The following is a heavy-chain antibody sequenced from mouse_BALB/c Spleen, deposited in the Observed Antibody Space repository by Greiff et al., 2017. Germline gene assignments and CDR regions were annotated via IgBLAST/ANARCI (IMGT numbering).Heavy chain of an antibody. D-gene: IGHD3-1*01. Sequence: VQLQQSGPELVKPGASVKIPCKASGYTFTDYNMDWVKQSHGKSLEWIGDINPNNGGTIYNQKFKGNATLTVDKSSSTAYMELRSLTSEDTAVYYCAREGKQGSGSPLAYWGQGTLVTVSA. J-gene: IGHJ3*01. CDR2: INPNNGGT. CDR1: GYTFTDYN. V-gene: IGHV1-18*01. CDR3: AREGKQGSGSPLAY.